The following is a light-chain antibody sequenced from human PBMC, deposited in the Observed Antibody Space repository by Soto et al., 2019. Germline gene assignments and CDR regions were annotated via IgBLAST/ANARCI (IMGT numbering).Light chain of an antibody. CDR1: QNIGNS. Sequence: DIPMTQSPSTLSASVGDRVTLTCRASQNIGNSLAWYQQKPGRAPKLLISDASTLQSGAPSRFSGSGSGTEFTLTVTSLQPDDFATYYCQQYKTYFWTFGQGTKVEVK. CDR2: DAS. CDR3: QQYKTYFWT. J-gene: IGKJ1*01. V-gene: IGKV1-5*01.